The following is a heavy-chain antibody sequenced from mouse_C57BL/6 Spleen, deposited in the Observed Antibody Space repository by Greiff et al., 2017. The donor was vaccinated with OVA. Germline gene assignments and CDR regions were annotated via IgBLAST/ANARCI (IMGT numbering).Heavy chain of an antibody. V-gene: IGHV14-1*01. J-gene: IGHJ1*03. CDR2: IDPEDGDT. Sequence: EVQLQQSGAELVRPGASVKLSCTASGFNIKDYYMHWVKQRPEQGLEWIGRIDPEDGDTEYAPKFKGKATMTADKSSNTAYLQLSSLASEDTAVYYCTTGYYGSREDWYFDVWGTGTTVTVSS. D-gene: IGHD1-1*01. CDR1: GFNIKDYY. CDR3: TTGYYGSREDWYFDV.